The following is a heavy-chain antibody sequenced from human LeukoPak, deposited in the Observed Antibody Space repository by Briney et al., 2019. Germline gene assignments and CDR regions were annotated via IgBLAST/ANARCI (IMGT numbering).Heavy chain of an antibody. J-gene: IGHJ4*02. CDR2: INWNGGST. Sequence: GVSLRLSGAVSGFTFYDYGMSWVRHAPGQGLEWGSGINWNGGSTGYADSVKGRFTISRDNAKNSLYLQMNSLRAEDTALYHCARVRSYDILTGYYFDYWGQGTLVAVSS. CDR3: ARVRSYDILTGYYFDY. V-gene: IGHV3-20*01. D-gene: IGHD3-9*01. CDR1: GFTFYDYG.